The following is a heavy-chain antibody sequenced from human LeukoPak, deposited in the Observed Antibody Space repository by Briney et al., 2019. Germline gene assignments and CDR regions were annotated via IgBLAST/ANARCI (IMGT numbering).Heavy chain of an antibody. Sequence: GESLKISCKGSGYSFTSYCIGWVRQMPGKGLEWMGIIYPGDSDTRYSPSFQGQVTISADKSISTAYLQWSSLKASDTAMYYCARHIAVAGQGVYFQHWGQGTLVTVSS. CDR3: ARHIAVAGQGVYFQH. V-gene: IGHV5-51*01. CDR2: IYPGDSDT. D-gene: IGHD6-19*01. J-gene: IGHJ1*01. CDR1: GYSFTSYC.